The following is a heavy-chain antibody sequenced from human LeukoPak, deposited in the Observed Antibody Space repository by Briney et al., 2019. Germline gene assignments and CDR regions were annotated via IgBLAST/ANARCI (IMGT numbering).Heavy chain of an antibody. V-gene: IGHV4-61*01. CDR1: GGSVSSGSNY. CDR2: IYYSGST. Sequence: PSDTLSLTCTVSGGSVSSGSNYWSWIRQPPGKRLEWIGYIYYSGSTNYNPSLNSRVTISLDTSKNQFSLKVNSVTAADTAVYYCARVTGVAGTAEYFQHWGQGTLVTVSS. D-gene: IGHD6-19*01. CDR3: ARVTGVAGTAEYFQH. J-gene: IGHJ1*01.